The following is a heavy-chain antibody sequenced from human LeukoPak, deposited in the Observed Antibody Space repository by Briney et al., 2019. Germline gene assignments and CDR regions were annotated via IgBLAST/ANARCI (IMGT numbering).Heavy chain of an antibody. CDR1: GGTFSSYA. CDR2: IIPIFGTA. V-gene: IGHV1-69*05. CDR3: ARGPPIVVVPAAILDWGWFDP. D-gene: IGHD2-2*01. Sequence: GASVKVSCKASGGTFSSYAISWVRQAPGQGLEWMGGIIPIFGTANYAQKFQGRVTIATDESTSTAYMELSSLRSEDTAVYYCARGPPIVVVPAAILDWGWFDPWGQGTLVTVSS. J-gene: IGHJ5*02.